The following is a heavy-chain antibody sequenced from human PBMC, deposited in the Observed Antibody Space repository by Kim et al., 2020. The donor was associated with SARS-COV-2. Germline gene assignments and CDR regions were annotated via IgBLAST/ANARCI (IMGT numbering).Heavy chain of an antibody. CDR3: ARVNTYYYGSGSDY. Sequence: SVKVSCKASGGTFSSYAISWVRQAPGQGLEWMGGIIPIFGTAKYAQKFQGRVTITADESTSTAYMELSSLRSEDTAVYYCARVNTYYYGSGSDYWGQGTLVTVSS. J-gene: IGHJ4*02. CDR1: GGTFSSYA. D-gene: IGHD3-10*01. V-gene: IGHV1-69*13. CDR2: IIPIFGTA.